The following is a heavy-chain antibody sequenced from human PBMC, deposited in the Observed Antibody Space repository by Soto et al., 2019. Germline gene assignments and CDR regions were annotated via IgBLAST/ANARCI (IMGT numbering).Heavy chain of an antibody. CDR3: ADSGSYPDV. CDR2: IKQDGSEK. J-gene: IGHJ6*04. V-gene: IGHV3-7*01. D-gene: IGHD3-22*01. CDR1: GFTFSTYW. Sequence: EVQLVESGGGLVQPGGSLRLSCAASGFTFSTYWMTWVRQAPGKGLEWVANIKQDGSEKHYVDSVKGRFTISRDNAKNSLYLQMNSLRAEDTAVYYCADSGSYPDVWGKGTTVIVSS.